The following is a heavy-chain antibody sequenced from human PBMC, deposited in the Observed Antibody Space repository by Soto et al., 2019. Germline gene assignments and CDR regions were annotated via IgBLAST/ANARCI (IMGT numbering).Heavy chain of an antibody. D-gene: IGHD2-15*01. CDR3: ARGTSRYCSGGSCYRVYYYGMDV. CDR2: INPNSGGT. CDR1: GYTFTGYY. J-gene: IGHJ6*02. Sequence: ASVKVSCKASGYTFTGYYMHWVRQAPGQGLEWMGWINPNSGGTNYAQKFQGRVTMTRDTSISTAYMELSRLRSDDTAVYYCARGTSRYCSGGSCYRVYYYGMDVWGQGTTGTVS. V-gene: IGHV1-2*02.